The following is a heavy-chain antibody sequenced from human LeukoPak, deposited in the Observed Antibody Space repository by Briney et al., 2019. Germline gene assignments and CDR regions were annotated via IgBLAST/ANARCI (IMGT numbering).Heavy chain of an antibody. CDR1: GFTFSIYG. D-gene: IGHD3-22*01. J-gene: IGHJ4*02. Sequence: GGSLRLSCAAYGFTFSIYGMHWVRQAPGKGLDWVAAIWYDGGNKYYADSVNGRFTISRDNSKNTLYLQMNSLRAEDTAVYYCTRDGEDDSSGYYKPFDYWGQGTLVTVSS. V-gene: IGHV3-33*01. CDR2: IWYDGGNK. CDR3: TRDGEDDSSGYYKPFDY.